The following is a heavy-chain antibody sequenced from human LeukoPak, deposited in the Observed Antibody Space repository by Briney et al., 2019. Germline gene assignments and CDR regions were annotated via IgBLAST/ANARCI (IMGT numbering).Heavy chain of an antibody. CDR3: ARHAAFAEYQSHLTHFDY. D-gene: IGHD2-2*01. J-gene: IGHJ4*02. CDR1: GGSISSYY. V-gene: IGHV4-59*08. Sequence: SETLSLTCTASGGSISSYYWSWIRQPPGKRLEWIGHIYHSGSTNYNSSLKSRVTISVDTSKNQFSLKLSSVTAADTAVYYCARHAAFAEYQSHLTHFDYWGQGTLVTVSS. CDR2: IYHSGST.